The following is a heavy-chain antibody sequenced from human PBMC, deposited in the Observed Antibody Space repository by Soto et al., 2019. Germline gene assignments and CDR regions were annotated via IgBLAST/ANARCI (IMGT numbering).Heavy chain of an antibody. CDR3: ASSSYDFWSGYITYPFDH. J-gene: IGHJ5*02. V-gene: IGHV3-33*01. CDR2: IWYDGSNK. CDR1: GFTFSSFG. D-gene: IGHD3-3*01. Sequence: PXESLRLSCAASGFTFSSFGMHWVRQAPGKGLEWVAVIWYDGSNKYYADSVKGRFTISRDNSKNTLYLQMNSLRAEDTAVYYCASSSYDFWSGYITYPFDHWGQGTLVTVSS.